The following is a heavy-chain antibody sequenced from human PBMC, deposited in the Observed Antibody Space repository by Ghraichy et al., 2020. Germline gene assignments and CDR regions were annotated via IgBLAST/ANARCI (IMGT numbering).Heavy chain of an antibody. J-gene: IGHJ4*02. CDR2: ISGSGGST. V-gene: IGHV3-23*01. Sequence: GGSLRLSCAASGFTFSSYAMSWVRQAPGKGLEWVSAISGSGGSTYYADSVKGRFTISRDNSKNTLYLQMNSLRAEDTAVYYCAKVDSSSWYDPTPFDYWGQGTLVTVSS. D-gene: IGHD6-13*01. CDR3: AKVDSSSWYDPTPFDY. CDR1: GFTFSSYA.